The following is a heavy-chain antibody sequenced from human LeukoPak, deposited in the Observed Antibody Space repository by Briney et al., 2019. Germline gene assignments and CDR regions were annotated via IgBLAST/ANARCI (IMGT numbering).Heavy chain of an antibody. Sequence: PGRSLRLSCAASGFTFDDYAMHWVRQAPGKGLEWVSGISWNSGSIGYADSVKGRVTISRDNAKNSLYLQMNSLKAEDTALYYCAKEYLQKGFDYWGQGTLVTVSS. J-gene: IGHJ4*02. V-gene: IGHV3-9*01. CDR3: AKEYLQKGFDY. CDR2: ISWNSGSI. CDR1: GFTFDDYA. D-gene: IGHD4-11*01.